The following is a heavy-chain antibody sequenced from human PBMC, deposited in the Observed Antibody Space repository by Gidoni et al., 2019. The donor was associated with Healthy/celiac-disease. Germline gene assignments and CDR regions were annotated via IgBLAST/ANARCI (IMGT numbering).Heavy chain of an antibody. Sequence: QVQLVESAGGVVQPGRSLRPSCAASGFTFSSYAMHWVRQAPGKGLEWVAVISYDGSNKYYADSVKGRFTISRDNSKNTLYLQMNSLRAEDTAVYYCARGPRAGKGDYWGQGTLVTVSS. J-gene: IGHJ4*02. CDR2: ISYDGSNK. CDR1: GFTFSSYA. D-gene: IGHD6-19*01. CDR3: ARGPRAGKGDY. V-gene: IGHV3-30-3*01.